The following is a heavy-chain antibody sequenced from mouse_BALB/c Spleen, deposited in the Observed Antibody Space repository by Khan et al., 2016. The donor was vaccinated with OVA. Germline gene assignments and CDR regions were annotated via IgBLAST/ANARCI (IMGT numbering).Heavy chain of an antibody. V-gene: IGHV2-2*02. J-gene: IGHJ3*01. CDR1: GFSLTNYS. CDR2: IWRAGST. CDR3: ARRGYDYGRGALFAY. Sequence: QVQLKQSGPGLVQPSQSLSITCTVSGFSLTNYSLHWVRQSPGKGLEWLGVIWRAGSTDYNAAFISRMTIRKDNSRSQVFFKMNSLQPNDTAIYYCARRGYDYGRGALFAYWGQGTLVTVSA. D-gene: IGHD2-4*01.